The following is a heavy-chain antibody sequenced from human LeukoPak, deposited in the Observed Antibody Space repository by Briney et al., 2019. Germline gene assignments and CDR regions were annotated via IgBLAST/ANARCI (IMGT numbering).Heavy chain of an antibody. Sequence: GGSLRLSCAASGFTFSSYSMNWVRQAPGKGLEWVSSISSSSSYIYYADSVKGRFTISRDNAKNSLYLQMNSLRAEDTAVYYCARDLGPGFAVFYFDYWGQGTLVTVSS. D-gene: IGHD3-16*01. CDR2: ISSSSSYI. CDR1: GFTFSSYS. CDR3: ARDLGPGFAVFYFDY. V-gene: IGHV3-21*01. J-gene: IGHJ4*02.